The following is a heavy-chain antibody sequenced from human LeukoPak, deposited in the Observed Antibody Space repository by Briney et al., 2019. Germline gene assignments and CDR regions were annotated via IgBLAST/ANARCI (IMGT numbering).Heavy chain of an antibody. CDR1: GGSISSYY. CDR2: IYYSGST. Sequence: SETLSLTCTVSGGSISSYYWSWIRQPPGKGLEWIGYIYYSGSTNYNPSLKSRVTISVDTSKNQFSLKLSSVTAADTAVYYCAGVSAAIRYYYYYGMDVWGQGTTVTVSS. J-gene: IGHJ6*01. V-gene: IGHV4-59*01. D-gene: IGHD2-2*02. CDR3: AGVSAAIRYYYYYGMDV.